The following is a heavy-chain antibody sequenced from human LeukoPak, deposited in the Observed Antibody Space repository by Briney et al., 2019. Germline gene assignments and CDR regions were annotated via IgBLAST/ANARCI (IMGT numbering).Heavy chain of an antibody. CDR2: IYTSGST. J-gene: IGHJ4*02. CDR3: ARARAAAGTLHDY. CDR1: GGSISSGSYY. D-gene: IGHD6-13*01. Sequence: SQTLSLTCTVSGGSISSGSYYWSWIRQPAGKGLEWIGRIYTSGSTNYNPSLKSRVTISVDTSKNQFSLKLSSVTAADTAVYYCARARAAAGTLHDYWGQGTLVTVSS. V-gene: IGHV4-61*02.